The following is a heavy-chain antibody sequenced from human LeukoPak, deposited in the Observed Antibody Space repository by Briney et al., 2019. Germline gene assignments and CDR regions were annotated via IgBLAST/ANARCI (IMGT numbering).Heavy chain of an antibody. CDR2: ISSSGSAR. CDR3: AKMSTDIVVVPAARFGHYYYYYGMDV. J-gene: IGHJ6*02. CDR1: GFTFSDYY. D-gene: IGHD2-2*01. Sequence: GGSLRLSCVASGFTFSDYYTSWIRQAPGKGLEWVSYISSSGSARYYTDSVKGRFTISRDNAKNSLYLQMNSLRAEDTAVYYCAKMSTDIVVVPAARFGHYYYYYGMDVWGQGTTVTVSS. V-gene: IGHV3-11*01.